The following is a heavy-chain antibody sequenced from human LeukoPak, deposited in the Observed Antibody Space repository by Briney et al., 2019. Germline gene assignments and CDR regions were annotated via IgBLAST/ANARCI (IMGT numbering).Heavy chain of an antibody. Sequence: SETLSVTCSVSGGSITSYYWSWIRQPQGKVLEWIGYIYASGSTNYNPSLKSRVTISVDTSKNQFSLNLTSVTAADTAVYYCARHGSVRSPLGPWGQGTLVTVSS. CDR3: ARHGSVRSPLGP. D-gene: IGHD3-10*01. V-gene: IGHV4-4*09. CDR2: IYASGST. CDR1: GGSITSYY. J-gene: IGHJ5*02.